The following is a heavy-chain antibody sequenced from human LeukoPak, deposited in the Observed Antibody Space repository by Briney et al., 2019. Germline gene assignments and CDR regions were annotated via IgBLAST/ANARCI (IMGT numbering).Heavy chain of an antibody. Sequence: ASVKVSCKASGYTFTGYYMHWVRQAPGQGLEWMGWINPNSGGTNHAQKFQGRVSMTRDTSISTAYMELRRLRSDDTAVYYCAREGITAAGTGRFDPWGQGTLVTVSS. CDR1: GYTFTGYY. V-gene: IGHV1-2*02. J-gene: IGHJ5*02. CDR3: AREGITAAGTGRFDP. CDR2: INPNSGGT. D-gene: IGHD6-13*01.